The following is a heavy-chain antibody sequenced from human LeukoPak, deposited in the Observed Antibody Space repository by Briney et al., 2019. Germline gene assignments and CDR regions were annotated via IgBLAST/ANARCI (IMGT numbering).Heavy chain of an antibody. CDR3: TTPTLVVVVAGFHFDY. J-gene: IGHJ4*02. CDR2: IRSKAYGGTT. Sequence: GGSLRLSCTAFGFTFGDYAMSWFRQAPGKGLEWVGFIRSKAYGGTTEYAASVKGRFTISRDDSKSIAYLQMNSLKTEDTAVYYCTTPTLVVVVAGFHFDYWGQGTLVTVSS. V-gene: IGHV3-49*03. CDR1: GFTFGDYA. D-gene: IGHD2-15*01.